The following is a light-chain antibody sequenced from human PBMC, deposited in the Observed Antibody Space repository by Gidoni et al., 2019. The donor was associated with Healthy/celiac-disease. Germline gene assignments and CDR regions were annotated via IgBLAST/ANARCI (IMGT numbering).Light chain of an antibody. J-gene: IGKJ3*01. V-gene: IGKV3D-15*01. CDR1: QSVSSN. Sequence: EIVMTQSPATLSVSPGERAPLSCRASQSVSSNLAWYQQKPGQAPRLLISGSSTRATGIPARFSGSGSGTEFSLTISSLQSEDFAVYYCHQYNNWPGTFGPGTKVDIK. CDR3: HQYNNWPGT. CDR2: GSS.